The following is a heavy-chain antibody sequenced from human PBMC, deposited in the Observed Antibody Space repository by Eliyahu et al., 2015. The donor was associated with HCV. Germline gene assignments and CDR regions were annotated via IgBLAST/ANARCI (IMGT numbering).Heavy chain of an antibody. V-gene: IGHV3-9*01. J-gene: IGHJ4*02. CDR1: GFTFDDYA. D-gene: IGHD3-22*01. CDR2: ISWNSGSI. Sequence: EVQLVESGGGLVQPGRSLRLSCAASGFTFDDYAMHWVRQAPGKGLEWVSGISWNSGSIGYADSVKGRFTISRDNAKNSLYLQMNSLRAEDTALYYCAKGPMIGVPVYFDYWGQGTLVTVSS. CDR3: AKGPMIGVPVYFDY.